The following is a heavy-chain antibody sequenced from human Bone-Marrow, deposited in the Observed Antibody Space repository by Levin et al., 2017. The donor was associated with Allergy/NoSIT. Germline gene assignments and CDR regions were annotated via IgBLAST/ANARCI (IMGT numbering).Heavy chain of an antibody. V-gene: IGHV3-9*01. D-gene: IGHD4-17*01. CDR2: ISWNTGII. CDR1: GFTFKDYA. Sequence: GGSLRLSCAASGFTFKDYAMHWVRQPPGKGLEWVASISWNTGIIGYADSVKGRFTISRDNAQNSLYLQMDGLRNEDTALYLCANTRDDYGDADSKYSPSFQDQVTFSVDKSISTVYLHWNSLRASDTAMYYCARHRMIRKVGWFDPWGQGTLVTVSS. CDR3: ANTRDDYGDADSKYSPSFQDQVTFSVDKSISTVYLHWNSLRASDTAMYYCARHRMIRKVGWFDP. J-gene: IGHJ5*02.